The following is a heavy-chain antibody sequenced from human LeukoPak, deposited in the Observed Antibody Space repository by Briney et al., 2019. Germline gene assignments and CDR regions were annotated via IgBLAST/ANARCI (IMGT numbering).Heavy chain of an antibody. J-gene: IGHJ4*02. Sequence: ASVKVSCKASGYTFTSYGISWVRQAPGQGLEWMGWISAYNGNTNYAQKLQGRVTMTTDTSTSTAYMELRSLRSDDTAVYYCARGLLSYYDSSGYSYFDYWGQGTLVTVSS. CDR2: ISAYNGNT. D-gene: IGHD3-22*01. CDR3: ARGLLSYYDSSGYSYFDY. V-gene: IGHV1-18*01. CDR1: GYTFTSYG.